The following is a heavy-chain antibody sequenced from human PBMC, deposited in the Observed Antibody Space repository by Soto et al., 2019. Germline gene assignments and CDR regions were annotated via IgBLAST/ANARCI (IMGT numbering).Heavy chain of an antibody. D-gene: IGHD6-6*01. CDR3: ARSSTFYDY. V-gene: IGHV3-48*01. Sequence: PRGSLRLSCAPSGFTLPGYSMNWVRQAPGKGLEWVSYISSSSDTIYYADSVKGRFTISRDNAKNLLYLQMKSLRAEDTAAYYCARSSTFYDYWGQGTPVTVSS. J-gene: IGHJ4*02. CDR2: ISSSSDTI. CDR1: GFTLPGYS.